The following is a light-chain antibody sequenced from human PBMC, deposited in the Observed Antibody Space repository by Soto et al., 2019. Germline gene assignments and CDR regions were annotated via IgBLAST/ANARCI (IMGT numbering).Light chain of an antibody. J-gene: IGLJ1*01. V-gene: IGLV1-44*01. CDR1: SSNIGSNT. Sequence: QSALTQPPSASGTPGQRVTISCSGSSSNIGSNTVNWYQQLPGTAPKLLIYSNNQRPSGVPDRFSGSKSGTSASLAISWLQSEDEADYYCAAWDDSLNGHYVFGTGTKVTVL. CDR3: AAWDDSLNGHYV. CDR2: SNN.